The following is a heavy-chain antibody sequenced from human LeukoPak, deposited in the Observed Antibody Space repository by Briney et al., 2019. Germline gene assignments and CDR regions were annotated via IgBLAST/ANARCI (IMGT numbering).Heavy chain of an antibody. J-gene: IGHJ4*02. V-gene: IGHV1-24*01. CDR1: GYTLTELS. D-gene: IGHD3-22*01. CDR3: ATSLWPQGGGYWSYYFDY. CDR2: FDPEDGET. Sequence: ASVEVSCKVSGYTLTELSMHWVRQAPGKGLEWMGGFDPEDGETIYAQKFQGRVTMTEDTSTDTAYMELSSLRSEDTAVYYCATSLWPQGGGYWSYYFDYWGQGTLVTVSS.